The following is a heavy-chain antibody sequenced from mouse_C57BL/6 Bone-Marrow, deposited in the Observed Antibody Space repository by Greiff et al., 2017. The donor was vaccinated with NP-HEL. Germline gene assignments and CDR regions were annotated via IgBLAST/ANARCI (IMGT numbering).Heavy chain of an antibody. Sequence: VQLQQSGAELVRPGASVKLSCTASGFNIKDYYMHWVKQRPEQGLEWIGRIDPEDGDTEYAQKFQGKATMTVDTSSNTAYLQLSSLTSEDTAVYHGTTRGVGSSSPFDYWGQGTTLTVSS. V-gene: IGHV14-1*01. J-gene: IGHJ2*01. CDR3: TTRGVGSSSPFDY. CDR2: IDPEDGDT. CDR1: GFNIKDYY. D-gene: IGHD1-1*01.